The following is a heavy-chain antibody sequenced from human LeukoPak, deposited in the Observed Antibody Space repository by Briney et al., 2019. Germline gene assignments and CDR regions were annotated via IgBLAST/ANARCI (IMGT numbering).Heavy chain of an antibody. CDR2: INPNSGGT. CDR1: GYTFTRYY. Sequence: GASVKVSCKASGYTFTRYYMHWVRQAPGQGLEWMGWINPNSGGTNYAQKFQGRVTMTRDTSISTAYMELSRLRSDDTAVYYCAREGLNSSSWNDYWGQGTLVTVSS. CDR3: AREGLNSSSWNDY. D-gene: IGHD6-13*01. J-gene: IGHJ4*02. V-gene: IGHV1-2*02.